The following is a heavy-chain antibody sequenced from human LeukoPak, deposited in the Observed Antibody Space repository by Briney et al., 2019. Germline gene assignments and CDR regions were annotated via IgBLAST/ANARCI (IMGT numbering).Heavy chain of an antibody. Sequence: GGSLTLSCAASGFTFSSYNMKWIRQAPGKGLEWISYISSSSTTIYYADSVKGRFTISRDNARSSLYLQMNSPRAEDTAVYYCARDRLGNYFDYWGQGTLVTVSS. CDR1: GFTFSSYN. CDR2: ISSSSTTI. D-gene: IGHD7-27*01. J-gene: IGHJ4*02. CDR3: ARDRLGNYFDY. V-gene: IGHV3-48*01.